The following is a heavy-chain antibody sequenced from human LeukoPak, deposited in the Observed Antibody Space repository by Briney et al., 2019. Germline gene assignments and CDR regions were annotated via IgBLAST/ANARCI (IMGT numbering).Heavy chain of an antibody. CDR2: IYYSGST. CDR1: GGSISSGDYY. Sequence: SETLSLTCTVSGGSISSGDYYGSWIRQPPGKGLEWIGYIYYSGSTYYNPSLKSRVTISVDTSKNQFSLKLSSVTAADTAVYYCARERYYYDSSGYYLFDYWGQGTLVTVSS. CDR3: ARERYYYDSSGYYLFDY. V-gene: IGHV4-30-4*01. D-gene: IGHD3-22*01. J-gene: IGHJ4*02.